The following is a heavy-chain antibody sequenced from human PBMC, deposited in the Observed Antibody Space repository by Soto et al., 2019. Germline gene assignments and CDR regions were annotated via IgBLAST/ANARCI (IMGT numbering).Heavy chain of an antibody. D-gene: IGHD1-1*01. Sequence: PPETLSLTCAVSGVSISSGGYSWSWLRQPPGKGLEWIGYIYHSGSTYYNPSLKSRVTISVDRSKNQFSLKLSSVTAADTAVYYCARGGPWTAFDYWGQGTLVTVSS. CDR2: IYHSGST. V-gene: IGHV4-30-2*01. CDR1: GVSISSGGYS. CDR3: ARGGPWTAFDY. J-gene: IGHJ4*02.